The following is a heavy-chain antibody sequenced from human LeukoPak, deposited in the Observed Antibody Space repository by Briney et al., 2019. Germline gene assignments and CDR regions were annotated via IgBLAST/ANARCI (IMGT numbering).Heavy chain of an antibody. V-gene: IGHV3-66*01. CDR2: IYSGGST. CDR1: GLTVRNSY. Sequence: PGGSLRLSCAVSGLTVRNSYMSWVRQAPGKGLEWVSVIYSGGSTYYADYVKGRFTISSNNSKNTLYLKMNSLRAEDTTVYYCARDSRGSGWYRIDYWGQGTLVTVSS. J-gene: IGHJ4*02. D-gene: IGHD6-19*01. CDR3: ARDSRGSGWYRIDY.